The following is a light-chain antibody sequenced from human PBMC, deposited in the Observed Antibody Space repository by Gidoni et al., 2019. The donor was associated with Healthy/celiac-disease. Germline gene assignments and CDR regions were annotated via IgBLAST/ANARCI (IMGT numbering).Light chain of an antibody. CDR2: DAS. Sequence: EIGMTQSPATLSVSPGERATLACRASQSVSSNFAWYQQKPGQAPRLLIYDASTRATGIPARFSGSGSGTEFTLTISSLQSEAFAVYYCQQYNNWPLMCSFGQGTKLEIK. J-gene: IGKJ2*04. V-gene: IGKV3-15*01. CDR1: QSVSSN. CDR3: QQYNNWPLMCS.